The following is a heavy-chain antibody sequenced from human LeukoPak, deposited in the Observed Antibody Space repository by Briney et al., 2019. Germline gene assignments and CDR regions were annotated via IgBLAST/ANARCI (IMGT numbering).Heavy chain of an antibody. D-gene: IGHD3-22*01. CDR3: AREIDSSRDGADAFDI. CDR2: IYTSGST. Sequence: SETLSLTCTVSGGSISSYYWSWIRQPAGKGLEWIGRIYTSGSTNYNPSLKSRVTMSVDTSKNQFSLKLSSVTAADTAVYYCAREIDSSRDGADAFDIWGQGTMVTVSS. CDR1: GGSISSYY. J-gene: IGHJ3*02. V-gene: IGHV4-4*07.